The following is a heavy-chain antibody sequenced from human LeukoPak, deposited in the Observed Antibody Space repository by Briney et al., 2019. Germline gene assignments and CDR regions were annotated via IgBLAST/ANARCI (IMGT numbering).Heavy chain of an antibody. J-gene: IGHJ6*02. Sequence: GGSLSLSCAACGLTFSSYAMSWVRQARGKGVEWVSAISGSGGSTYYADSVKDRFTISRDNSNNTLYLQMNSLRAEDTAVYYCAKGRGDYYYYGMDVWGQGTTVTVSS. CDR2: ISGSGGST. CDR1: GLTFSSYA. D-gene: IGHD3-10*01. V-gene: IGHV3-23*01. CDR3: AKGRGDYYYYGMDV.